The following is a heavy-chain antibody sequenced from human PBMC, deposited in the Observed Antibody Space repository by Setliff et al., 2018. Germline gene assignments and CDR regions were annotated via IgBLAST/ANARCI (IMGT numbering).Heavy chain of an antibody. J-gene: IGHJ4*02. V-gene: IGHV1-3*01. D-gene: IGHD2-15*01. CDR1: GYTFTSYA. CDR2: INAGNGNT. Sequence: GASVKVSCKASGYTFTSYAMHWVRQAPGQRLEWMGWINAGNGNTKYSQKFQGRVTITADKSTSTVYMELSSLRSEDTAVYYCAREAKRNVVVVVAATPVYWGQGTLVTVSS. CDR3: AREAKRNVVVVVAATPVY.